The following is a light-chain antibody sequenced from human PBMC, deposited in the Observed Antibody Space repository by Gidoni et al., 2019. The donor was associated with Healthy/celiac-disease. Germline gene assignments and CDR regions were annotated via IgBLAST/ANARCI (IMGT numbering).Light chain of an antibody. CDR1: QSVSSN. J-gene: IGKJ5*01. CDR3: QKYNNWTPIT. V-gene: IGKV3-15*01. Sequence: EIVMTQSPATLSVSPGERATLSCRASQSVSSNLAWYQQKPGQAPRLLIYGASTRATGIPARFSGSGSGTEFTLTISSRQSEDFAVYYCQKYNNWTPITFGQGTRLEIK. CDR2: GAS.